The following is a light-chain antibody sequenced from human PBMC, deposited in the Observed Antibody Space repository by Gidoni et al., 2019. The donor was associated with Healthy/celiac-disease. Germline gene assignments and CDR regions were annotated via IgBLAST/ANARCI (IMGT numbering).Light chain of an antibody. J-gene: IGKJ3*01. CDR2: AAS. CDR3: QQSYRTPIT. V-gene: IGKV1-39*01. CDR1: QSISSY. Sequence: DIQMTQSPSSLSASVGDRVSITCRASQSISSYLNWYQQKPGKAPKVLIYAASSLQSGVPSRFSGSGSGTDFTLTISSLEPEDFATYYCQQSYRTPITFGPXTKVDIK.